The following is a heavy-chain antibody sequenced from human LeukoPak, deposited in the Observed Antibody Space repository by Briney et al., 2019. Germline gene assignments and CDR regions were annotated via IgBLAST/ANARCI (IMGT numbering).Heavy chain of an antibody. CDR2: ISYDGSNK. D-gene: IGHD1-1*01. J-gene: IGHJ3*02. V-gene: IGHV3-30-3*01. CDR1: GFTFSSYA. CDR3: ARDPYNWNAHDAFDI. Sequence: GGSLRLSCAASGFTFSSYAMHWVRQAPGKGLEWVAVISYDGSNKYYADSVKGRFTISRDNSKNTLYLQMNSLRAEDTAVYYCARDPYNWNAHDAFDIWGQGTMVTVSS.